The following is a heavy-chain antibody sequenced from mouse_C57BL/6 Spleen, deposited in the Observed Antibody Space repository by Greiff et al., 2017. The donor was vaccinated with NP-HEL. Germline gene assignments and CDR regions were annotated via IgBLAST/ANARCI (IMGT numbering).Heavy chain of an antibody. V-gene: IGHV1-7*01. CDR2: INPSSGST. D-gene: IGHD3-2*02. Sequence: QVQLQQSGAELAKPGSSFPLSFPSSGYTFTSYWMHWVKQRPGQGLEWIGYINPSSGSTHCNQKFKDKATLTADKSSSTAYMQLSSLTYEDSAVYYCAREKRDSSGYVAWFAYWGQGTPVTVSA. CDR3: AREKRDSSGYVAWFAY. J-gene: IGHJ3*01. CDR1: GYTFTSYW.